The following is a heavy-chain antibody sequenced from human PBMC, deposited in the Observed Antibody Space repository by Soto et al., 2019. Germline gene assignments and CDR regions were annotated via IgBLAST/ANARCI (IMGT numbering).Heavy chain of an antibody. CDR3: GQSDGTTGTTRFDS. CDR2: IYWNDDK. CDR1: VFSLKTSVVG. D-gene: IGHD1-7*01. V-gene: IGHV2-5*04. J-gene: IGHJ5*01. Sequence: QITLKESGATLVNPTQTLTLTCTFSVFSLKTSVVGVGWIRQPPGKSLEWLAVIYWNDDKRYSPSLKSRLTHTKDTSKNQVVFTMNNMDPVDTGTYYCGQSDGTTGTTRFDSRGQGNLVTVSS.